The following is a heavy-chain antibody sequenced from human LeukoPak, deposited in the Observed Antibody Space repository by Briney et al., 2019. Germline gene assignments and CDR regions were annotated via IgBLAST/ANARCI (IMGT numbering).Heavy chain of an antibody. J-gene: IGHJ3*02. CDR2: IYSGGST. CDR3: ARDAGLVDAFDI. Sequence: GGSLRLSCAASGFTVSSNYMSWVRQAPGKGLEWVSVIYSGGSTYYADSVKGRFTISRDNPKNTLYLQMNSLRAEDTAVYYCARDAGLVDAFDIWGQGTMVTVSS. V-gene: IGHV3-66*01. D-gene: IGHD6-6*01. CDR1: GFTVSSNY.